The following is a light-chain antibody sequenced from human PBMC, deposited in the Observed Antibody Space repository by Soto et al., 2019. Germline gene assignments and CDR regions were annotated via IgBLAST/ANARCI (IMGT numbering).Light chain of an antibody. CDR3: QQYDKWPYT. CDR1: QIIGTT. CDR2: GAF. V-gene: IGKV3-15*01. J-gene: IGKJ2*01. Sequence: ENVLTQSPSTLSVSPGERATLSCRTSQIIGTTLAWYQQKPGQAPRLLIYGAFIRAPGFPVRFRGTGSGSEFTLTISSLQTEYGALYYCQQYDKWPYTFGQGTNLEIK.